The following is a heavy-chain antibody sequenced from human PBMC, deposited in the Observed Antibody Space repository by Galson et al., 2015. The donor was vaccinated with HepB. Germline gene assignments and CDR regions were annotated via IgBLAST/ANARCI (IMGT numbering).Heavy chain of an antibody. D-gene: IGHD1-26*01. V-gene: IGHV3-66*01. CDR1: GFTVSSNY. J-gene: IGHJ4*02. CDR2: IYRGGST. CDR3: ARDLDSWAFDY. Sequence: SLRLSCAASGFTVSSNYMTWVRQAPGKGLEWVSVIYRGGSTNYADSVKGRFTISRDISRNTLYLQMNSLRGEDTAVYYCARDLDSWAFDYWGQGTLVTVSS.